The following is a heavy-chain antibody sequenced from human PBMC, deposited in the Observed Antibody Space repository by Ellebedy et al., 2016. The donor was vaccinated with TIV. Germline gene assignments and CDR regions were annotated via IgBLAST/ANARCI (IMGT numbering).Heavy chain of an antibody. CDR1: AYTFTTYD. CDR3: AREGRHYGGNSGIDY. D-gene: IGHD4-23*01. CDR2: MNPKSGNT. V-gene: IGHV1-8*01. Sequence: ASVKVSCXASAYTFTTYDINWVRQATGQGLEWMGWMNPKSGNTDYAQKFQGRVVMTRNTSISTAYMELSSLRSDDTAVYYCAREGRHYGGNSGIDYWGQGALVTVSS. J-gene: IGHJ4*02.